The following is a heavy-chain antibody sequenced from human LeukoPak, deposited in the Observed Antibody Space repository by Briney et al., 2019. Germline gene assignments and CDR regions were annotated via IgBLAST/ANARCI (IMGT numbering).Heavy chain of an antibody. CDR1: GYSFSDHY. Sequence: ASVKVSCKASGYSFSDHYMHWVRQAPGQGLEWMGWINPDSGGTNYAQKFQGRVTMTRDTSISTVYLELSGLRYDDTAVHYCAREVQCSSGSCYSLPADYWGQGTLVTVSS. J-gene: IGHJ4*02. D-gene: IGHD2-15*01. CDR3: AREVQCSSGSCYSLPADY. V-gene: IGHV1-2*02. CDR2: INPDSGGT.